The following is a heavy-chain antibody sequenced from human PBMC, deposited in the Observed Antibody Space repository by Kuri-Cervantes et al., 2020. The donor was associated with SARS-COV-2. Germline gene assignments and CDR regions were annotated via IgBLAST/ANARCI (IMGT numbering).Heavy chain of an antibody. D-gene: IGHD3-22*01. CDR1: GFTFSSYG. V-gene: IGHV3-48*02. Sequence: GGSLRLSCAASGFTFSSYGMNWVRQVPGKGLEWVSYISSSSSTIYYADSVKGRFTISRDNAKNSLYLQMNSLRDEDTAVYYCARDGGGYYDSSGYYGQLGFDYWGQGTLVTVSS. CDR3: ARDGGGYYDSSGYYGQLGFDY. J-gene: IGHJ4*02. CDR2: ISSSSSTI.